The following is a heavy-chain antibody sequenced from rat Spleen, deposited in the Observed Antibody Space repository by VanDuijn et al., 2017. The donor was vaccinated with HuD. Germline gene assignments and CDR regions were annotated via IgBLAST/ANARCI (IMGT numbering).Heavy chain of an antibody. J-gene: IGHJ2*01. V-gene: IGHV5-31*01. CDR2: ISKAGGNT. CDR3: TRNWDY. CDR1: GFILNNYW. Sequence: EVQLVESGGGPVQPGGSLRLSCLTSGFILNNYWMTWIRQAPGKGLEWVASISKAGGNTYYPDSVRGRFTISSDNSKSTLYLQMNSLRSEDTATYYCTRNWDYWGQGVMVTVSS. D-gene: IGHD3-6*01.